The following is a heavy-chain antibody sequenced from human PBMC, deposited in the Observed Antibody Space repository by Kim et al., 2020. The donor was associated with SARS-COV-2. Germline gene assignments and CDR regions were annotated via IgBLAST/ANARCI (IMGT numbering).Heavy chain of an antibody. V-gene: IGHV3-33*06. CDR2: IYYDGSTK. CDR1: GFTFTNYN. CDR3: ANFEY. Sequence: GGSLRLSCAASGFTFTNYNIHWVRQAPGKGLEWVALIYYDGSTKYYADSVKGRFTISRDNSKNTLYLQMNSLRVHDTAVYYCANFEYWGQGTLVTVSS. J-gene: IGHJ4*02.